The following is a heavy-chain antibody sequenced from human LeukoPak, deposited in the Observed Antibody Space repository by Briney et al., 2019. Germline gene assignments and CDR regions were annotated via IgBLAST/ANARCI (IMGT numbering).Heavy chain of an antibody. D-gene: IGHD1-26*01. V-gene: IGHV3-9*01. CDR1: GFTFDDYA. J-gene: IGHJ4*02. Sequence: GGSLRLSCAASGFTFDDYAMHWVRQAPGKGLEWVSGISWNSGSIGYADSVKGRFTISRDNAKNSLYLQMNSLRAEDTALYYCAKGGSGSFYYFDYWAQGTLVTVSS. CDR3: AKGGSGSFYYFDY. CDR2: ISWNSGSI.